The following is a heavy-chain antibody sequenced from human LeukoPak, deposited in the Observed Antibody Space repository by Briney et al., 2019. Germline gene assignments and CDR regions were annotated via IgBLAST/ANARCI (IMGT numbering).Heavy chain of an antibody. CDR2: INHSGST. Sequence: SETLSLTCAVYGGSFSGYYWSWIRQPPGKGLEWIGEINHSGSTNYNPSLKSRVTISVDTSKNQFSLRLNSVNAADTAVFYCARQGYSDFSSRPFDYWGQGTLVTVSS. J-gene: IGHJ4*02. CDR1: GGSFSGYY. V-gene: IGHV4-34*01. D-gene: IGHD1-26*01. CDR3: ARQGYSDFSSRPFDY.